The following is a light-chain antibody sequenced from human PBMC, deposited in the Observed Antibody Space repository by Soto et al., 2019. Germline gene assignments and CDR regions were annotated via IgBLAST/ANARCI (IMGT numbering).Light chain of an antibody. V-gene: IGKV4-1*01. CDR2: WAS. CDR1: QSVLYSPNNKNY. CDR3: HQDHSAPQT. J-gene: IGKJ1*01. Sequence: DIVMTQSPDSLAVSLGERATINCKSSQSVLYSPNNKNYLAWYQQKPGQRPKLLVYWASTRESGVPDRFSGSGSGTDFTLTISSLQAEDAAVYYCHQDHSAPQTFGQGTKVEIK.